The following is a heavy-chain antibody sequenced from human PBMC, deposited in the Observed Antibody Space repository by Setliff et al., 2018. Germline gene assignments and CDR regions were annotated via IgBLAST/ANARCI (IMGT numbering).Heavy chain of an antibody. J-gene: IGHJ4*02. CDR3: VRDTTSGWMLTN. Sequence: GGSLRLSCAASGFTFSSYSMNWVRQAPGKGLEWVSYISSSSSTIYYADSVRGRFTISRDNARDSLYLQMNSLRAEDTAVYYCVRDTTSGWMLTNWGQGTLVTVSS. D-gene: IGHD6-25*01. CDR2: ISSSSSTI. CDR1: GFTFSSYS. V-gene: IGHV3-48*04.